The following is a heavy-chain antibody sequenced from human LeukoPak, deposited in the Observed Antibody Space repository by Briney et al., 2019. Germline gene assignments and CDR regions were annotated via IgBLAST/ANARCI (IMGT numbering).Heavy chain of an antibody. V-gene: IGHV3-21*01. CDR3: ARDIRLAAQY. D-gene: IGHD6-6*01. CDR1: GFTFSSYS. Sequence: GGSLRLSCAASGFTFSSYSMNWVRQAPGKGLEWVSSISSSSSYIYYADSVKGRFTISRDNAKNSLYLQMNSLRAEDTAAYYCARDIRLAAQYWGQGTLVTVSS. CDR2: ISSSSSYI. J-gene: IGHJ4*02.